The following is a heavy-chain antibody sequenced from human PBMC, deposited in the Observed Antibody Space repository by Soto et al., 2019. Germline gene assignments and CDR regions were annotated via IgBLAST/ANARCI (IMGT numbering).Heavy chain of an antibody. CDR2: IQSGGPT. CDR1: GFTVSSKY. V-gene: IGHV3-66*01. J-gene: IGHJ6*04. D-gene: IGHD2-15*01. Sequence: DLVESGGGLVQPGGSLRLSCAASGFTVSSKYMSWVRQAPGKGLEWVSLIQSGGPTYYADTVKGRLTISRDTSENTLHLQMDSLRAGDTAVYYCARDDVLCDGGRCYGVPLDVWGKGTTATVSS. CDR3: ARDDVLCDGGRCYGVPLDV.